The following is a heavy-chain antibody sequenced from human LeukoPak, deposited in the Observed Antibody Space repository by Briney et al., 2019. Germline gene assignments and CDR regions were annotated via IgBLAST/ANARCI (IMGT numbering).Heavy chain of an antibody. V-gene: IGHV1-69*13. D-gene: IGHD6-13*01. CDR3: ASSSTWFDFFDY. CDR1: GYTFTSYD. Sequence: SVKVSCKASGYTFTSYDINWVRRAPGQGLEWMGGVVPIFGTANYAQKFQGRVTITADESTSTAYMELSSLGAEDTAVYYCASSSTWFDFFDYWGQGTLVTVSS. J-gene: IGHJ4*02. CDR2: VVPIFGTA.